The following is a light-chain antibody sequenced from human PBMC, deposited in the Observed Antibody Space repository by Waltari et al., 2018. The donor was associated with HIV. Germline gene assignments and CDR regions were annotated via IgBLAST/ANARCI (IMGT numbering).Light chain of an antibody. J-gene: IGKJ4*01. CDR3: HQRSNWPLT. Sequence: EIVLTQYPATLSLSQGKRATLSCTASQSIGTYLAWYQQKPGQDPKLLIYDSSNRASCIPARFSGSGSGTDFTLTISSLEPEDFAVYYCHQRSNWPLTFGGGTKVEI. CDR2: DSS. V-gene: IGKV3-11*01. CDR1: QSIGTY.